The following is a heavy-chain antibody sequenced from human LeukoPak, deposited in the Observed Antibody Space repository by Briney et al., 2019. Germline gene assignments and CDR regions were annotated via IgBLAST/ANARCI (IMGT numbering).Heavy chain of an antibody. Sequence: PGGSLRLSCTASGFTFGDYAMTWVRQAPGKGLEWVAVISYDGSNKYYGDSVKGRFTISRDNSKNTLYLQMNSLRTEDRAVYYCAKDRGGYTYIFEYWGQGTLVTVSS. J-gene: IGHJ4*02. CDR3: AKDRGGYTYIFEY. V-gene: IGHV3-30*04. CDR1: GFTFGDYA. CDR2: ISYDGSNK. D-gene: IGHD5-18*01.